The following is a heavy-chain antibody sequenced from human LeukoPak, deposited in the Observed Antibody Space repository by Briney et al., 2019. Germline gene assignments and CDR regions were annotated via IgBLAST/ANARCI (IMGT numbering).Heavy chain of an antibody. CDR1: GFTFSSYH. CDR2: ISASSDLI. CDR3: ARVRQDYSNTDY. V-gene: IGHV3-48*01. J-gene: IGHJ4*02. Sequence: GGSLRLSCAASGFTFSSYHMNWIRQAPGKGLEWISYISASSDLIYYAVSVKGRFAISRDNAQRSLYLQMNSLTAEDTAVYYCARVRQDYSNTDYWGQGTLVTVSS. D-gene: IGHD4-11*01.